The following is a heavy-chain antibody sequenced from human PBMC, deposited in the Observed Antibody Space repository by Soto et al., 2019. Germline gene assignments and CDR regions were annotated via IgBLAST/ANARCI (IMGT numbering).Heavy chain of an antibody. D-gene: IGHD5-12*01. CDR1: GFSFSSYA. CDR2: ISARGGSL. J-gene: IGHJ4*02. V-gene: IGHV3-23*01. Sequence: VQLLESGGGLVQPGGSLRLSCAASGFSFSSYAMVWVGQAPGKGLEWVSVISARGGSLYFADSVKGRFTISRDNSKNVLSLEMNSLRAEDTAIYFCAKGSIEYSASVDNWGQGTLVLVSS. CDR3: AKGSIEYSASVDN.